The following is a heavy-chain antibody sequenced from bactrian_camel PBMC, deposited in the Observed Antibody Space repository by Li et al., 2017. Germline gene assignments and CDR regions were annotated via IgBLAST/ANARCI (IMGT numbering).Heavy chain of an antibody. V-gene: IGHV3-2*01. J-gene: IGHJ6*01. CDR3: ATTGFDF. CDR1: GITFSKSH. CDR2: INGDGTNT. Sequence: VQLVESGGGLVPPGGSLTLSCAASGITFSKSHMSWVRQAPGKGLEWVSSINGDGTNTVYLDSVKGRFTISRDNAKNTVYLQIDSLKFEDTALYYCATTGFDFWGQGTQVTVS. D-gene: IGHD5*01.